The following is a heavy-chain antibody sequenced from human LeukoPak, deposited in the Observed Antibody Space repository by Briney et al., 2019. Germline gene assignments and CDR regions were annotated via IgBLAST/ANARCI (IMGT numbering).Heavy chain of an antibody. CDR2: INPSGGNT. D-gene: IGHD1-26*01. CDR1: GYTFTSYY. Sequence: ASVKVSCKASGYTFTSYYMHWVRQAPGQGHGWMGIINPSGGNTSYAQKFQGRVTMTRDMSTSTVYMELSSLRSEDTAVYYCAGSGSYYDPGGYWGQGTLVTVSS. CDR3: AGSGSYYDPGGY. V-gene: IGHV1-46*01. J-gene: IGHJ4*02.